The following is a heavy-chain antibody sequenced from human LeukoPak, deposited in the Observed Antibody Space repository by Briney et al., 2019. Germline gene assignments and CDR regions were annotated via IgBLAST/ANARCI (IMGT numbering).Heavy chain of an antibody. CDR1: GGSISSSSYY. D-gene: IGHD5-18*01. CDR3: ARNRRGYSYGYSRYYYYYMDV. J-gene: IGHJ6*03. CDR2: IYYSGST. V-gene: IGHV4-39*07. Sequence: SETLSLTCTVSGGSISSSSYYWGWIRQPPGKGLEWIGSIYYSGSTNYNPSLKSRVTISVDTSKNQFSLKLSSVTAADTAVYYCARNRRGYSYGYSRYYYYYMDVWGKGTTVTISS.